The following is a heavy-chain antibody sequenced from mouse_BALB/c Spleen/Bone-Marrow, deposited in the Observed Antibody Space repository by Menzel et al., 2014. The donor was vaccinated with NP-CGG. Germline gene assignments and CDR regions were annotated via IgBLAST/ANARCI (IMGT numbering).Heavy chain of an antibody. D-gene: IGHD2-14*01. V-gene: IGHV1-80*01. J-gene: IGHJ4*01. Sequence: QVQLQQSGAELVRPGSSVKISCKASGYAFSSYWMNWVKQRPGQGLEWMGQIYPGDGDTNYNGNFKDKATLTVDRSSSTAFMQLSSLTSEDSAVYFCARWYRDPHFAMDYWGPGTSVTVSS. CDR3: ARWYRDPHFAMDY. CDR1: GYAFSSYW. CDR2: IYPGDGDT.